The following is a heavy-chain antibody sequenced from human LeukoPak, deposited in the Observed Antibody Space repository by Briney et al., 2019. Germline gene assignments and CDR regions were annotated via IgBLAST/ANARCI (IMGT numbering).Heavy chain of an antibody. Sequence: PGGSLRLSCAASGFTFSSYSMNWVRQAPGKGLEGVSYISSSSSTIYYADSVQGRFTISRDNAKNSLYLQMSSLRAEDTAVYYCARTPSATTYYDFWSGYYTGIDYWGQGTLVTVSS. V-gene: IGHV3-48*01. CDR2: ISSSSSTI. J-gene: IGHJ4*02. CDR3: ARTPSATTYYDFWSGYYTGIDY. D-gene: IGHD3-3*01. CDR1: GFTFSSYS.